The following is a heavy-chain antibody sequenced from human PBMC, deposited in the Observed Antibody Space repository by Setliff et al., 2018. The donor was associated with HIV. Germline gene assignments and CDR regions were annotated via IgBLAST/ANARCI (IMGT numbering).Heavy chain of an antibody. D-gene: IGHD6-19*01. J-gene: IGHJ4*02. CDR1: GGSISSYY. V-gene: IGHV4-59*12. CDR3: VMNGWYSLEY. CDR2: IYYSGST. Sequence: SETLSLTCTVSGGSISSYYWSWIRQPPGKGLEWIGYIYYSGSTNYNPSLKSRVTISLDTSKNQFSLKLTSLTAADTAVYYCVMNGWYSLEYWGQGMLVTVSS.